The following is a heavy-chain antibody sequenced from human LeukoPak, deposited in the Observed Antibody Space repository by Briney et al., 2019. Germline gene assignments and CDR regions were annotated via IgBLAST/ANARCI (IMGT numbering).Heavy chain of an antibody. V-gene: IGHV1-46*01. J-gene: IGHJ4*02. CDR3: ARGLTWIQLWLRNYSDY. CDR2: INPSGGST. CDR1: GYTFTSYY. D-gene: IGHD5-18*01. Sequence: ASVKVSCKASGYTFTSYYMHWVRQAPGQGLEWMGIINPSGGSTSYAQKFQGRVTMTRDTSTSTVYMELSSLRSEDTAVYYCARGLTWIQLWLRNYSDYWGQGTLVTVSS.